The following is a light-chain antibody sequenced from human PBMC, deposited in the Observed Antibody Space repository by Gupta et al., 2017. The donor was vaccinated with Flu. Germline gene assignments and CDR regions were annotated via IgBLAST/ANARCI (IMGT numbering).Light chain of an antibody. CDR3: QHYSASPLT. Sequence: EIVLTQSPGTVSVSPGESATLSCRASQTISSNYLAWYQHKPGQAPRLLIYGVSGRATGIPDRFSGSGSGTDFTLTISRGEPEDCAVYYCQHYSASPLTFGGGTKVDIK. J-gene: IGKJ4*01. V-gene: IGKV3-20*01. CDR1: QTISSNY. CDR2: GVS.